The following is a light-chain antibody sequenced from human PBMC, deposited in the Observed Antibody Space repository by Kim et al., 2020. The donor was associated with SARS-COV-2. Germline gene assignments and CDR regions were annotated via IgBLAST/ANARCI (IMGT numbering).Light chain of an antibody. J-gene: IGLJ3*02. V-gene: IGLV2-14*03. CDR3: SSYTSISTL. CDR2: DVS. Sequence: QSALTQPASVSGSPGQSITISCTGTSSDVGAYNYVSWYQQHPGKAPKLMIYDVSNRPSGVSNRFSGSKSGNTASLTISGLQAEDEADYYCSSYTSISTLFGGETQLTVL. CDR1: SSDVGAYNY.